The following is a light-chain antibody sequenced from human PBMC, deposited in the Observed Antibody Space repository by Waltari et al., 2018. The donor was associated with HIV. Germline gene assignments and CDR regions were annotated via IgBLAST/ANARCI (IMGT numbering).Light chain of an antibody. J-gene: IGKJ4*01. V-gene: IGKV4-1*01. CDR2: WSS. CDR3: QQYFSLPST. CDR1: RTVLYSSNNQKY. Sequence: DIVMTQSPDSLPASLGERATITCRSSRTVLYSSNNQKYLAWYQQKPGQPPKVLIIWSSTRAFGVPGRFSGSGSGTNFSLTISSLQAEDVAVYYCQQYFSLPSTFGGGTKVEIK.